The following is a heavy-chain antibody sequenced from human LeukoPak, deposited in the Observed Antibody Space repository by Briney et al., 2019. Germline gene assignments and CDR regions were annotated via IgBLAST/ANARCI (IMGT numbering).Heavy chain of an antibody. CDR1: GFTFSSYW. D-gene: IGHD2/OR15-2a*01. Sequence: PGGSLRLSCAASGFTFSSYWMTWVRQAPGKGLEWVANINQDGSEKYYVDSVKGRFTISRDNAKNSLYLQMNSLRAEDTAVYYCARDSSPYDSTTYWDAFGIWGQGTMVTVSS. V-gene: IGHV3-7*01. J-gene: IGHJ3*02. CDR3: ARDSSPYDSTTYWDAFGI. CDR2: INQDGSEK.